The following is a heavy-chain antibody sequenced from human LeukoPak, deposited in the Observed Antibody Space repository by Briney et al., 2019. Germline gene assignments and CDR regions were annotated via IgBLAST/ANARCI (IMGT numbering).Heavy chain of an antibody. CDR2: ISHSGST. J-gene: IGHJ5*02. Sequence: PSETLSLTCAVYGGSFSGYYWSWIRQPPGKGLEWIGEISHSGSTNYNPSLKSRVTISVDTSKNQFSLKLSSVTAADTAVYYCARVHPPRKQWLAKNWFDPWGQGTLVTVSS. CDR1: GGSFSGYY. CDR3: ARVHPPRKQWLAKNWFDP. V-gene: IGHV4-34*01. D-gene: IGHD6-19*01.